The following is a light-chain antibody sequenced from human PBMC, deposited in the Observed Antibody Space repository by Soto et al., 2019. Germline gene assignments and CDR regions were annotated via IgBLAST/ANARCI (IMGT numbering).Light chain of an antibody. CDR2: GAS. J-gene: IGKJ2*01. CDR3: LLYFSPDRYT. V-gene: IGKV3-20*01. Sequence: EIVLTQTPGTLSLSPGERATHSCRASQSVTSSHLAWYQQKPGQAPRLLIYGASTRATGIPDRFSGSGSDTDFSLTIRILDPEDFAMYHCLLYFSPDRYTFGPGTKVQIK. CDR1: QSVTSSH.